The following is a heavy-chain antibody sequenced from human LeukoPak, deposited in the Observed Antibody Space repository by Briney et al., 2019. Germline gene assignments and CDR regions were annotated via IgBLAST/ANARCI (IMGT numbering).Heavy chain of an antibody. D-gene: IGHD2-2*01. V-gene: IGHV3-64*01. CDR1: GFTFSNYA. CDR3: ARRYCRSFGCSHLDY. CDR2: SSSDGSST. J-gene: IGHJ4*02. Sequence: GGSLRLSCAASGFTFSNYAMHWVRQAPGKGLEYVSSSSSDGSSTYYANSVKGRFSISRDNSKNTLHLQMGSLRLEDMAVYFCARRYCRSFGCSHLDYWGQGTLVTVSS.